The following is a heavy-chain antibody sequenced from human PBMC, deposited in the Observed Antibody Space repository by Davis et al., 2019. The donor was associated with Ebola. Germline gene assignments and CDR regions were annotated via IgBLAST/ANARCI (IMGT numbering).Heavy chain of an antibody. Sequence: PGGSLRLSCVVPGSILTPYAMGGLRQPPGRRWDCVPVISNLAMKTFYSDSVQGRFIISRDNSKSIVSLQMNNLRVDYTAIYYCADPLSSVWGQGTTVTVS. V-gene: IGHV3-23*01. CDR2: ISNLAMKT. CDR1: GSILTPYA. J-gene: IGHJ6*02. CDR3: ADPLSSV.